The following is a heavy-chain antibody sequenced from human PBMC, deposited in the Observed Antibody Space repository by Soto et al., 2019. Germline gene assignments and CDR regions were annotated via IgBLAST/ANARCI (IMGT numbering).Heavy chain of an antibody. V-gene: IGHV1-58*01. J-gene: IGHJ6*02. CDR2: IVVGSGNT. Sequence: ASVKVSCKASGFTFTSSAVQWVRQARGQRLEWIGWIVVGSGNTNHAQKFQERVTITRDMSTSTAYMELSSLRSEDTAVYYCAATEQWLVRAYYYYYGMDVWGQGTTVTVSS. CDR3: AATEQWLVRAYYYYYGMDV. D-gene: IGHD6-19*01. CDR1: GFTFTSSA.